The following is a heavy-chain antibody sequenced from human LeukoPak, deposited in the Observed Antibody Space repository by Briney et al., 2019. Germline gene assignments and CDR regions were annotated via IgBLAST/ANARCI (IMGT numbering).Heavy chain of an antibody. D-gene: IGHD3-10*01. CDR3: TGGGLVRYLLHWFDP. CDR2: TNYRSNWYI. J-gene: IGHJ5*02. Sequence: SQCRSLTSAISTARASTNSAGCDWTRHSALRGLEWPGRTNYRSNWYIDYGLSVISRITINTDTYMNQCTLQLNSVTHEDTAVYYCTGGGLVRYLLHWFDPWGQGTLVTVSS. V-gene: IGHV6-1*01. CDR1: TARASTNSAG.